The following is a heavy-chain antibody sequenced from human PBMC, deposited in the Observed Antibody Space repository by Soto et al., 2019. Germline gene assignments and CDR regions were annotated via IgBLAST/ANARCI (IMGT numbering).Heavy chain of an antibody. CDR2: IYYSGST. CDR1: GGSISSGDYY. Sequence: QVQLQESGPGLVKPSQTLSLTCTVSGGSISSGDYYWSWIRQPPGKGLEWIGYIYYSGSTYYNPSPKRRVTISVDTSKNQFSLKLRSVTAADTAVYYCASNSYAYTFYDYWGQGTLVTVSS. V-gene: IGHV4-30-4*01. CDR3: ASNSYAYTFYDY. D-gene: IGHD5-18*01. J-gene: IGHJ4*02.